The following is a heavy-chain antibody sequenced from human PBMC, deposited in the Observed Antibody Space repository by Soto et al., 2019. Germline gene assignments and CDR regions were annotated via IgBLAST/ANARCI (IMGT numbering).Heavy chain of an antibody. CDR1: GGSISSGGYY. D-gene: IGHD1-26*01. J-gene: IGHJ4*02. CDR2: IYYSGST. CDR3: ARWDGIEYYFDY. Sequence: TLSLTCTVSGGSISSGGYYWSWIRPHPGKGLEWIGYIYYSGSTYYNPSLKSRVTISVDTSKNQFSLKLSSVTAADTAVYYCARWDGIEYYFDYWGQGTLVTVSS. V-gene: IGHV4-31*03.